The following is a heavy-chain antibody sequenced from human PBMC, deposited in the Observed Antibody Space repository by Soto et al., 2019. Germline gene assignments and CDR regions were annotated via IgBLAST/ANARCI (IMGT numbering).Heavy chain of an antibody. V-gene: IGHV3-48*01. CDR1: GFTFSYYS. CDR2: ISGSSRSI. D-gene: IGHD7-27*01. Sequence: GGSLRLSCAPSGFTFSYYSMNWVRQAPGKGLEWVSYISGSSRSIYYADSVKGRFTISRDNAKNSLYLQMNSLRAEDTAVYFCARDLNWAFDYWGQGTLVTVSS. J-gene: IGHJ4*02. CDR3: ARDLNWAFDY.